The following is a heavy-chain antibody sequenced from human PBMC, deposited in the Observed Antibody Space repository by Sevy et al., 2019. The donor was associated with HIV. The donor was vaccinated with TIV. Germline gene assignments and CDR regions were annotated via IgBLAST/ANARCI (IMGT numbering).Heavy chain of an antibody. CDR1: GFTFNNHA. J-gene: IGHJ4*02. V-gene: IGHV3-23*01. CDR3: ASGNGLF. Sequence: GGSLRLSCAVSGFTFNNHAMTWVCQAPAKGLEWVSGISDSGSDTYYAASEKGRFTISRDNSKNTLYLQMNNLRAEDTALYYCASGNGLFWGQGTLVTVSS. D-gene: IGHD1-1*01. CDR2: ISDSGSDT.